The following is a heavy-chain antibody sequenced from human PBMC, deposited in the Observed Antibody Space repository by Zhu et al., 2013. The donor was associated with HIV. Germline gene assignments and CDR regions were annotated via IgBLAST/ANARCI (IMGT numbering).Heavy chain of an antibody. CDR3: AGEVWLAVVPAAYGMDV. Sequence: QVQLVQSGAEVKKPGASVKVSCKASGYTFTSYGISWVRQAPGQGLEWMGWISAYNGNTNYAQKLQGRVTMTTDTSTSTAYMELRSLRSDDTAVYYCAGEVWLAVVPAAYGMDVWGQGDHGSPSP. J-gene: IGHJ6*02. D-gene: IGHD2-2*01. CDR1: GYTFTSYG. CDR2: ISAYNGNT. V-gene: IGHV1-18*01.